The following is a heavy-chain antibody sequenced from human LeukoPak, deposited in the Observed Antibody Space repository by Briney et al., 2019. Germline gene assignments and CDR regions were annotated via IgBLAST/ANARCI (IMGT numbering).Heavy chain of an antibody. D-gene: IGHD2-15*01. Sequence: GGTLRLSCAASGFTFSSYGMSWVRQAPGKGLEWVSYISSSGSTIYYADSVKGRFTISRDNAKNSLYLQMNSLRAEDTAVYYCAREGCSGGSCYSYDYWGQGTLVTVSS. V-gene: IGHV3-48*04. CDR1: GFTFSSYG. CDR2: ISSSGSTI. J-gene: IGHJ4*02. CDR3: AREGCSGGSCYSYDY.